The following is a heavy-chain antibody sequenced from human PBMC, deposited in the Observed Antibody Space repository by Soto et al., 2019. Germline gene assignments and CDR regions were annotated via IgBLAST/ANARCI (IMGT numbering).Heavy chain of an antibody. D-gene: IGHD3-3*01. V-gene: IGHV3-23*01. CDR1: GFTFSSYA. CDR2: ISGSGGST. CDR3: AATTYYDFWSPHDYYGMDV. Sequence: GGSLRLSCAASGFTFSSYAMSWVRQAPGKGLEWVSAISGSGGSTYYADSVKGRFTISRDNSKNTLYLQMNSLRAEGTAVYYCAATTYYDFWSPHDYYGMDVWGQGTTVTVSS. J-gene: IGHJ6*02.